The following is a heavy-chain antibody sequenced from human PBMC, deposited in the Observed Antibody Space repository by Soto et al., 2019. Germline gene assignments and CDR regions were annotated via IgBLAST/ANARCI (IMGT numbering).Heavy chain of an antibody. D-gene: IGHD2-21*02. Sequence: EVQLVESGGGLVKPGGSLRLSCAASGFTFSSYSMNWVRQAPGKGLEWVSSISSSSSYIYYADSVKGRFTISRDNAKNSLYLQMNSLRAEDTAVYYCARDLREVVTAIPWGYYYYGMDVWGQGTTVTVSS. CDR3: ARDLREVVTAIPWGYYYYGMDV. V-gene: IGHV3-21*01. CDR1: GFTFSSYS. J-gene: IGHJ6*02. CDR2: ISSSSSYI.